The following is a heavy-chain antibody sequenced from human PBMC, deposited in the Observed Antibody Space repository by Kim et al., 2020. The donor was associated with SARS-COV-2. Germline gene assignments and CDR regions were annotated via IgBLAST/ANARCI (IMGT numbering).Heavy chain of an antibody. CDR2: ISNDGNT. J-gene: IGHJ3*01. V-gene: IGHV4-4*08. CDR3: ARDPPPAPAYAFDF. CDR1: GGSIGPHY. Sequence: SETLSLTCTDSGGSIGPHYWSWIRQPPGKGLEWIGYISNDGNTKYNPSLKSRVTMSVDTSKGQMSLTLSSVTAADTAIYYCARDPPPAPAYAFDFWGQGTMVTVSS.